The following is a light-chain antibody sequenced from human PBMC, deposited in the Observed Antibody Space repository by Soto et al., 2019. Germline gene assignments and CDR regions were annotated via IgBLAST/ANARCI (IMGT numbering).Light chain of an antibody. Sequence: EIVMTQSPATLSVSPGERATLSCRASQSVSSNLAWYQQKPGQAPRLLIYGASTRATGIPARFSGSGSGTEFTLTLRRLQSEDFAVYYCQQYNNWPPLTFGGGTKVEIK. J-gene: IGKJ4*01. CDR1: QSVSSN. CDR2: GAS. V-gene: IGKV3-15*01. CDR3: QQYNNWPPLT.